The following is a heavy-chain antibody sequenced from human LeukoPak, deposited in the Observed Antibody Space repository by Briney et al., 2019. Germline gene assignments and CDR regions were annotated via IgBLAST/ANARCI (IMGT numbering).Heavy chain of an antibody. J-gene: IGHJ4*02. CDR1: GFIFRSYE. CDR2: ISSSGSTI. Sequence: GGSLRLSCAASGFIFRSYEMNWVRQAPGKGLEWVSYISSSGSTIYYADSVKGRFTLSRDNAKNSLYLQMNSLRAEDTAVYYCAREAGIVGATYYFDYWGQGTLVTVSS. D-gene: IGHD1-26*01. V-gene: IGHV3-48*03. CDR3: AREAGIVGATYYFDY.